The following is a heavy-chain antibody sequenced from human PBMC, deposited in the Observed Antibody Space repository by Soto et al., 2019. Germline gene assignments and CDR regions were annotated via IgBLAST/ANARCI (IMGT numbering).Heavy chain of an antibody. Sequence: LRLSCAASGFTFSSYSMNWVRQAPGRGLEWVSSISSSSSYIYYADSVKGRFTISRDNAKNSLYLQMNSLRAEDTAVYYCARDPFGWNYFDYYYGMDVWGQGTTVTVSS. CDR1: GFTFSSYS. CDR3: ARDPFGWNYFDYYYGMDV. CDR2: ISSSSSYI. V-gene: IGHV3-21*01. D-gene: IGHD1-7*01. J-gene: IGHJ6*02.